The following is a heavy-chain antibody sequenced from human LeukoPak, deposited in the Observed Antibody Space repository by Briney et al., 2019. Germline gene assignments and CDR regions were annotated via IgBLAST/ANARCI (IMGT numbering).Heavy chain of an antibody. D-gene: IGHD6-13*01. V-gene: IGHV3-7*01. CDR3: ARDGYSSRWYFDY. Sequence: KTGGSLRLSCAASGFTFSSYWMSWVRQAPGKGLEWLANIKQDGSVKYYVDSVKGRFTISRDNAKNSLFLQMNSLRAEDTAVYHCARDGYSSRWYFDYWGQGTLVTVSS. CDR2: IKQDGSVK. J-gene: IGHJ4*02. CDR1: GFTFSSYW.